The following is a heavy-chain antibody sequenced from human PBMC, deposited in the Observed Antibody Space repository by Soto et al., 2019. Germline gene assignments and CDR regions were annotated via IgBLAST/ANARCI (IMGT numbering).Heavy chain of an antibody. CDR3: ARGHTAMAPFDY. D-gene: IGHD5-18*01. Sequence: GASVKVSCKASGGTFSSYAISWVRQAPGQGLEWMGGIIPIFGTANYAQKFQGRVTITADKSTSTAYMELSSLRSEDTAVYYCARGHTAMAPFDYWGQGTLVTVSS. V-gene: IGHV1-69*06. CDR1: GGTFSSYA. J-gene: IGHJ4*02. CDR2: IIPIFGTA.